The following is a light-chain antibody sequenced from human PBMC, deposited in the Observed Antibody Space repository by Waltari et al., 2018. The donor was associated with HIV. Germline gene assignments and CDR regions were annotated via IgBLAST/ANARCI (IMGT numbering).Light chain of an antibody. CDR3: QQYDSFPWT. V-gene: IGKV1-5*03. Sequence: DIQLTQSPSTLSASIGDRVTITCRDSQSISVWLAWYHQKPGKAPKLLIYEASNLESGVPSRFSGTGSGTEFTLTISSLQPDDSATFYCQQYDSFPWTFGQGTKVGIK. J-gene: IGKJ1*01. CDR2: EAS. CDR1: QSISVW.